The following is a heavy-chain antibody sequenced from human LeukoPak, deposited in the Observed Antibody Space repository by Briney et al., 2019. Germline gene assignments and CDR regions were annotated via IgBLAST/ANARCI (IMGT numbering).Heavy chain of an antibody. V-gene: IGHV4-59*01. CDR1: GGSISSYY. CDR2: IYYSGST. D-gene: IGHD1-26*01. J-gene: IGHJ4*02. CDR3: ARERWELLGGYYFDY. Sequence: SETLSLTCTVSGGSISSYYWSWIRQPPGKGLERIGYIYYSGSTNYNPSLKSRVTISVDTSKNQFSLKLSSVTAADTAVYYCARERWELLGGYYFDYWGQGTLVTVSS.